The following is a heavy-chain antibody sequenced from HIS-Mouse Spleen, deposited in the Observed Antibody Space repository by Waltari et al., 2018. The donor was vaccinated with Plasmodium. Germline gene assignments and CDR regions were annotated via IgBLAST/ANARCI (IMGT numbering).Heavy chain of an antibody. V-gene: IGHV4-39*01. CDR1: GGSISRSSYY. J-gene: IGHJ2*01. Sequence: QLQLQESGPGLVKPSETLSLTCTVSGGSISRSSYYWGWIRQPPGKGLEWIGSIYYSGSTYYNPSLKSRVTISVDTSKNQFSLKLSSVTAADTAVYYCARQRSADWYFDLWGRGTLVTVSS. CDR2: IYYSGST. CDR3: ARQRSADWYFDL.